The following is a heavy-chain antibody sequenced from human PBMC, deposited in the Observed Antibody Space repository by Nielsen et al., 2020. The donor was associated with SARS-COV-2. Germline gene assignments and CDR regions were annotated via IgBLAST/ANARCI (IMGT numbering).Heavy chain of an antibody. CDR3: LRSDSRLPNFDY. D-gene: IGHD3-22*01. Sequence: ETLSLTWAASGFTFSDSAIHWVRQASGKGLEWVGRIRSKENAYATIYAESMKGRFTISRDDSQNTAYLHLNSLKTEDTALYYCLRSDSRLPNFDYWGQGTLVTVSS. J-gene: IGHJ4*02. CDR2: IRSKENAYAT. V-gene: IGHV3-73*01. CDR1: GFTFSDSA.